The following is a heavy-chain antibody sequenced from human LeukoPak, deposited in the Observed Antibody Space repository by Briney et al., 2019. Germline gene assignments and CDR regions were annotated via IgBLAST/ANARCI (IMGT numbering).Heavy chain of an antibody. Sequence: PGGSLRLSCAASGFTFSSYGMHWVRQAPGKGLEWVAFIRYDGSNKYYADSVKGRFTISRDNSKNTLYLQMNSLRAEDTAVYYCARDSRGIAETAGYYWGQGTLVTVSS. CDR3: ARDSRGIAETAGYY. D-gene: IGHD6-13*01. CDR2: IRYDGSNK. J-gene: IGHJ4*02. CDR1: GFTFSSYG. V-gene: IGHV3-30*02.